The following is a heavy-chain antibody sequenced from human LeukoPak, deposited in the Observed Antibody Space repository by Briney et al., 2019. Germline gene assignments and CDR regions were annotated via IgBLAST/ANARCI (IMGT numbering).Heavy chain of an antibody. CDR3: AREPQLGYSGSFDY. CDR2: ISAYNGNT. CDR1: GYTFTSYG. V-gene: IGHV1-18*01. D-gene: IGHD2-15*01. J-gene: IGHJ4*02. Sequence: ASVKVSCQASGYTFTSYGISWVRQAPGQGLEWMGWISAYNGNTNYAQKLQGRVTMTTDTSTSTAYMELRSLRSDDTAVYYCAREPQLGYSGSFDYWGQGTLVTVSS.